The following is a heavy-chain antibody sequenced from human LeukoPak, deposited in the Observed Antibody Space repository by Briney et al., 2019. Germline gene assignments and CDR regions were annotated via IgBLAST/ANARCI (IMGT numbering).Heavy chain of an antibody. D-gene: IGHD2-2*01. CDR1: GFSFINYA. Sequence: PGGSLRLSCAASGFSFINYAMHWVRQAPGKGLVWVSRIDADGSATTYAVSVKGRFTVSRDNAKNSVSLQVNSLRAEDTAVYYCARIFRYQMVDYYALDVWGQGTTVTVSS. V-gene: IGHV3-74*01. J-gene: IGHJ6*02. CDR3: ARIFRYQMVDYYALDV. CDR2: IDADGSAT.